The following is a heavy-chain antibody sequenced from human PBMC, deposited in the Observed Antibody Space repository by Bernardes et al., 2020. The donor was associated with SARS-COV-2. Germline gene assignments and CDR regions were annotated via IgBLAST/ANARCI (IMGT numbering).Heavy chain of an antibody. Sequence: SETLSLTCAVYGGSFSGYYWSWIRQPPGKGLEWIGEINHSGSTNYNPSLKSRVTISVDTSKNQFSLKLSSVTAADTAVYYWARGGGDNYEFGGGYRRPNSWSDPWGQGSLVTVSS. J-gene: IGHJ5*02. CDR1: GGSFSGYY. D-gene: IGHD3-3*01. CDR3: ARGGGDNYEFGGGYRRPNSWSDP. CDR2: INHSGST. V-gene: IGHV4-34*01.